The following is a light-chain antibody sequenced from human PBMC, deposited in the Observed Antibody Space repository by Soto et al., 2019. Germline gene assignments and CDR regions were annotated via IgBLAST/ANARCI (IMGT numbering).Light chain of an antibody. CDR3: QQYDSSPIT. CDR1: QSVSSSH. J-gene: IGKJ5*01. Sequence: EIVLTQSPGTLSLSPGERVTLSCRASQSVSSSHSAWYQHKPGQAPRLLIYGASSRATGIPDRFSGSGSGTDLTLTISRLEPEDFAVYYCQQYDSSPITFGQGTRLEIK. CDR2: GAS. V-gene: IGKV3-20*01.